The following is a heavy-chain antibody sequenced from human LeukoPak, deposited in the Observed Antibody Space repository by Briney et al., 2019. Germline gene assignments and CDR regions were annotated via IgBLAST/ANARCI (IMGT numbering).Heavy chain of an antibody. J-gene: IGHJ6*02. CDR3: ARQFAGADPYYYYGMDV. CDR1: GGSISSYY. CDR2: IYYSGST. V-gene: IGHV4-59*08. Sequence: SETLSLTCTVSGGSISSYYWSWIRQPPGKGLEWIGYIYYSGSTNCNPSLKSRVTISVDTSKNQFSLKLSSVTAADTAVYYCARQFAGADPYYYYGMDVWGQGTTVTVSS.